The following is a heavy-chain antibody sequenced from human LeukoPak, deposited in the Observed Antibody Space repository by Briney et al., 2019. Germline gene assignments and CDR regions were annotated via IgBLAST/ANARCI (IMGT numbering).Heavy chain of an antibody. Sequence: NSTETLSLTCAVYGGSFSGYYWSWIRQPPGKGLEWIGEGHHSGPTSINPSLKSRDTISVDTSKNQFSLKLSSVTAADTAVYYCARVGADGSGFLFDYWGQGTLVTVS. V-gene: IGHV4-34*04. J-gene: IGHJ4*02. CDR3: ARVGADGSGFLFDY. CDR1: GGSFSGYY. D-gene: IGHD3-10*01. CDR2: GHHSGPT.